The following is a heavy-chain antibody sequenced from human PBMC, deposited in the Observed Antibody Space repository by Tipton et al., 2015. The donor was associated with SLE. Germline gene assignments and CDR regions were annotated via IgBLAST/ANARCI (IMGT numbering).Heavy chain of an antibody. CDR1: GGSISSSSYY. J-gene: IGHJ4*02. Sequence: TLSLTCTVSGGSISSSSYYWGWIRQPPGKGLEWIGSIYYSGSTYYNPSLQSRVTISVDTSKNQFSLKLSSVTAADTAVYYCARHWGDILTGLGYWGQGTLVTVSS. D-gene: IGHD3-9*01. CDR2: IYYSGST. V-gene: IGHV4-39*01. CDR3: ARHWGDILTGLGY.